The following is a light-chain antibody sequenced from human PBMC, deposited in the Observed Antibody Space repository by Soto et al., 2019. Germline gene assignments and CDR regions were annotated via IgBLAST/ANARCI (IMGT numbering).Light chain of an antibody. CDR3: QLRRDWPPSIT. CDR1: QSVRGS. CDR2: AET. J-gene: IGKJ5*01. V-gene: IGKV3-11*01. Sequence: EIVLTQSPATLSLSPGERATLSCRASQSVRGSLAWYQQRPGQAPRLLIYAETYRATGIPARFSGRGSGTDFALSINGLEPADLAIYYCQLRRDWPPSITFGRGTRLEI.